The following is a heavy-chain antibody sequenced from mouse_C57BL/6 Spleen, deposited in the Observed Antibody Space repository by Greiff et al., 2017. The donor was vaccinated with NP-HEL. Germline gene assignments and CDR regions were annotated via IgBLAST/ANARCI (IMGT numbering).Heavy chain of an antibody. CDR3: APRSPFAD. V-gene: IGHV1-22*01. J-gene: IGHJ3*01. CDR1: GYTFTDYN. Sequence: VQLQQSGPELVKPGASGKMSCKASGYTFTDYNMHWVKQSHGKSLEWIGYINPNNGGTSYNEKFKGKATLTVNKSSSTAYMELRSLTSEDAAVEDCAPRSPFADWGKGTLVTVSA. CDR2: INPNNGGT.